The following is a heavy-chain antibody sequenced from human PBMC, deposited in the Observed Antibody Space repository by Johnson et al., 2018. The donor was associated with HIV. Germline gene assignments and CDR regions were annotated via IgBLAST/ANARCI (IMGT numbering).Heavy chain of an antibody. CDR1: GFTFSDYY. Sequence: VLLVESGGGLVKPGGSLRLSCVASGFTFSDYYMSWIRQAPGKGLEWVSYISSSGSVIYSADSVKGRFTISRDNAKNSLYLQMNSLRAEDTAVYYCARSKDCSGGSCPDGFDIWGQGTMVIVSS. V-gene: IGHV3-11*04. CDR3: ARSKDCSGGSCPDGFDI. CDR2: ISSSGSVI. D-gene: IGHD2-15*01. J-gene: IGHJ3*02.